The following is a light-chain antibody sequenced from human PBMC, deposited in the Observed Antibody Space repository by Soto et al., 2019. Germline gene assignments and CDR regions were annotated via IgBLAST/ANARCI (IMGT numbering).Light chain of an antibody. CDR3: AAWDDSLSGYVV. J-gene: IGLJ2*01. V-gene: IGLV1-47*01. CDR1: SSNIGSNY. Sequence: QSVLTQPPSASGAPGQRVTISCSGSSSNIGSNYVYWYQQLPGTAPKLLIYRNNRRPSGVPDRFSGSKSGTSASLAISGLRSEDEADYHCAAWDDSLSGYVVFGGGTKLTVL. CDR2: RNN.